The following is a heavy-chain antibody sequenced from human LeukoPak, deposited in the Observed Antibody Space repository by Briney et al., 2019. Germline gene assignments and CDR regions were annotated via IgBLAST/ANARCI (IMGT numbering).Heavy chain of an antibody. CDR2: IYYSGST. CDR3: ARHGLGSYLDY. Sequence: SETLSLTCTVSGGSISSYYRSWIRQPPGKGLEWIGYIYYSGSTNYNPSLKSRVTISVDTSKNQFSLKLSSVTAADTAVYYCARHGLGSYLDYWGQGTLVTVSS. D-gene: IGHD3-16*02. J-gene: IGHJ4*02. CDR1: GGSISSYY. V-gene: IGHV4-59*08.